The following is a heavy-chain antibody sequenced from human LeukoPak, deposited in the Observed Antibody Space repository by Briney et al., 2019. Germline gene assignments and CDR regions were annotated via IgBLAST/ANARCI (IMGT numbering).Heavy chain of an antibody. Sequence: PGGSLRLSCAASGFTFSSYAMHWVRQAPGKGLEWVAVISYDGSNKYYADSVKGRFTISRDNSKNTLYLQMNSLRAEDTAVYYCAREGSSSHFDYWGQGTLVTVSS. CDR1: GFTFSSYA. CDR2: ISYDGSNK. V-gene: IGHV3-30*04. J-gene: IGHJ4*02. D-gene: IGHD6-6*01. CDR3: AREGSSSHFDY.